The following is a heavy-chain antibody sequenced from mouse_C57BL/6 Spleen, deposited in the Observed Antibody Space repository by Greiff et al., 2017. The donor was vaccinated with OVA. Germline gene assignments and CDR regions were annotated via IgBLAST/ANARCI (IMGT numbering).Heavy chain of an antibody. Sequence: VQLQQPGAELVRPGSSVKLSCKASGYTFTSYWMHWVKQRPIQGLEWIGNIDPSDSETHYNQKFKDKATLTVDKSSSTAYMQLSSLTSEDSAVYYCARRTGYDYWYFDVWGTGTTVTVSS. CDR1: GYTFTSYW. CDR2: IDPSDSET. CDR3: ARRTGYDYWYFDV. J-gene: IGHJ1*03. D-gene: IGHD2-2*01. V-gene: IGHV1-52*01.